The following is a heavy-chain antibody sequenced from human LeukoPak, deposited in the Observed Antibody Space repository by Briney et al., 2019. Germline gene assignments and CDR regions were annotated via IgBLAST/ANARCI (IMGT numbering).Heavy chain of an antibody. Sequence: GGSLRLSCAASGFTFSSCSMNWVRQAPGKGLEWVSSISSSSSYIYYADSVKGRFTISRDNAKNSLYLQMNSLRAEDTAVYYCARDRRPLQPRWYHLRFWFDPWGQGTLVTVSS. CDR1: GFTFSSCS. CDR2: ISSSSSYI. CDR3: ARDRRPLQPRWYHLRFWFDP. V-gene: IGHV3-21*01. J-gene: IGHJ5*02. D-gene: IGHD4-23*01.